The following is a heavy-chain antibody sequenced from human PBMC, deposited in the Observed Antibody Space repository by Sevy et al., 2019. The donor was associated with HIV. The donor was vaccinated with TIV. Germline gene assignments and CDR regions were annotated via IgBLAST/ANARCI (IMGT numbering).Heavy chain of an antibody. CDR2: ISVYNGNT. J-gene: IGHJ6*02. CDR3: ARDGREYCSSTSCFGLDV. CDR1: GYTFSSYG. Sequence: ASVKVSCKASGYTFSSYGINWVRQAPGQGLEWMGWISVYNGNTNYAQKFQGRVTMTTDTSTNTAYMELRSLRSDDTAVYYCARDGREYCSSTSCFGLDVLGQGTTVTVSS. D-gene: IGHD2-2*01. V-gene: IGHV1-18*01.